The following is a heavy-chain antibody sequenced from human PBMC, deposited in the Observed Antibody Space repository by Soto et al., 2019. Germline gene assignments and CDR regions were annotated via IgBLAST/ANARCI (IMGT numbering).Heavy chain of an antibody. V-gene: IGHV3-33*01. CDR3: ARAPSYYYDSSGYQDY. CDR1: GFTFSSYG. Sequence: GGSLRLSCAASGFTFSSYGMHWVRQAPGKGLEWVAVIWYDGSNKYYADSVKGRFTISRENSKNTLYLQMNSLRAEDTAVYYCARAPSYYYDSSGYQDYWGQGTLVTVSS. CDR2: IWYDGSNK. J-gene: IGHJ4*02. D-gene: IGHD3-22*01.